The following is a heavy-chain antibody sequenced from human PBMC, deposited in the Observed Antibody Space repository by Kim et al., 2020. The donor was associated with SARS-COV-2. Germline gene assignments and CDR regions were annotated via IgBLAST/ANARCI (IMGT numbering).Heavy chain of an antibody. J-gene: IGHJ6*02. Sequence: ASVKVSCKASGYTFTSYAMHWVRQAPGQRLEWMGWINVDNGNTKYSQKFQGIVTITRDTSATSAYMELSSLRSEDTAVYYCASGYCSGPGCSHSYGMHVWGQGTTVTVSS. CDR3: ASGYCSGPGCSHSYGMHV. D-gene: IGHD2-2*03. CDR2: INVDNGNT. CDR1: GYTFTSYA. V-gene: IGHV1-3*01.